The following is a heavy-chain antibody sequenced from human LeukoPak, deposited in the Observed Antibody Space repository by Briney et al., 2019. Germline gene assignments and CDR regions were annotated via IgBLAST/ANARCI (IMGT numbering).Heavy chain of an antibody. Sequence: GGSLRLSCRGSGFTFGDHPMSWVRQAPGKGLEWVGFIRSKAYGGTTEYAASVKGRFTISRDDSKSIAFLQMNSLKTEDTAVYYCARESWYCDSWGQGTLVTVSS. CDR3: ARESWYCDS. CDR1: GFTFGDHP. V-gene: IGHV3-49*04. D-gene: IGHD3-10*01. CDR2: IRSKAYGGTT. J-gene: IGHJ4*02.